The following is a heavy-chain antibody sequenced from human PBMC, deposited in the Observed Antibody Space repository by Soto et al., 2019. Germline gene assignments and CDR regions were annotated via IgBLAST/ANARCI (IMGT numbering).Heavy chain of an antibody. D-gene: IGHD1-7*01. CDR1: GASVNTGDHY. Sequence: VQLQGSDPGLVKPSQTLSLTCTVSGASVNTGDHYWSYIRQPPGKGQEWLGYIFYSGDTYYNPSLKSRATISLNTSRNQFSLTLTSVTDADTAVYYCVGTGTTDDFWGQGTLVTVSS. J-gene: IGHJ1*01. V-gene: IGHV4-30-4*01. CDR2: IFYSGDT. CDR3: VGTGTTDDF.